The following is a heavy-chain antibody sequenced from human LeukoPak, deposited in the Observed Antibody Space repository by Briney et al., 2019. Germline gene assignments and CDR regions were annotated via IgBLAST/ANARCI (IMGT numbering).Heavy chain of an antibody. V-gene: IGHV3-30*02. Sequence: GGSLRLSCAAFGFSFSNSGMHWVRQAPGKGLEWVAFTWSDGSKKYSADSVKGRFIISRDNSKHTLYLLMSSLRPEDTAVYYCVKGGVGDKYLDYWGQGTLVTVSS. CDR2: TWSDGSKK. CDR3: VKGGVGDKYLDY. CDR1: GFSFSNSG. J-gene: IGHJ4*02. D-gene: IGHD1-26*01.